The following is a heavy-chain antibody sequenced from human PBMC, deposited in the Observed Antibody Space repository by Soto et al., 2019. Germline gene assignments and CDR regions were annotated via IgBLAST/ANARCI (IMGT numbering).Heavy chain of an antibody. D-gene: IGHD2-2*01. CDR1: GYTFTGFH. CDR2: LDPNNGGT. J-gene: IGHJ5*02. V-gene: IGHV1-2*04. CDR3: ARSYCSSVSYHPMETENWFDP. Sequence: ASVKVSCKASGYTFTGFHIHWVRQAPGQGLEWMGWLDPNNGGTNYAQKFQGWVTMTRDTSISTAYMEVSRLRSDDTAVYYCARSYCSSVSYHPMETENWFDPWGQGTLVTVSS.